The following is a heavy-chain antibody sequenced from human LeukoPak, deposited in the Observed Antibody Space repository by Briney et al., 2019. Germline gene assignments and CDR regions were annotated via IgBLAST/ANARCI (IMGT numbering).Heavy chain of an antibody. CDR3: ARGYSGGWYGSRPFLHDAFDI. Sequence: GGSLRLSCAASGFTFSSYAMSWVRQAPGKGLEWVSAISGSGGSTYYADSVKGRFTISRDNSKNTLYLQMNSLRAEDTAVYYCARGYSGGWYGSRPFLHDAFDIWGQGTMVTVSS. CDR1: GFTFSSYA. D-gene: IGHD6-19*01. CDR2: ISGSGGST. V-gene: IGHV3-23*01. J-gene: IGHJ3*02.